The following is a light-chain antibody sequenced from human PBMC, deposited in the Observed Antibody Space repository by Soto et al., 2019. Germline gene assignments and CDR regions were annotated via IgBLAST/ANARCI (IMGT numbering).Light chain of an antibody. CDR1: QSVSSN. V-gene: IGKV3-15*01. CDR2: GAS. J-gene: IGKJ2*01. Sequence: EIVMTQSPATLSVSPGERATLSCRASQSVSSNLSWYQQKPGQAPRLLIYGASTRATGISARFSGSGSGTEFTLTISSLQSEDFAVYYCQQYNKWPPMYTFGQGTKREIK. CDR3: QQYNKWPPMYT.